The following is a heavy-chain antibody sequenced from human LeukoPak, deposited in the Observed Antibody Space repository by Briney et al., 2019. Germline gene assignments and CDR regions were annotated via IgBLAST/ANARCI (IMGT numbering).Heavy chain of an antibody. CDR1: GGSISSSSYY. V-gene: IGHV4-39*01. CDR2: IYYSGST. Sequence: SETLSLTCTVSGGSISSSSYYWGWIRQPPGKGLEWIGSIYYSGSTYYNPSLKSRVTISVDTSKNQFSLKLSSVTAADTAVYYCARHSITMVRGVIITPGDLFDHWGQGTLVTVSS. J-gene: IGHJ4*02. D-gene: IGHD3-10*01. CDR3: ARHSITMVRGVIITPGDLFDH.